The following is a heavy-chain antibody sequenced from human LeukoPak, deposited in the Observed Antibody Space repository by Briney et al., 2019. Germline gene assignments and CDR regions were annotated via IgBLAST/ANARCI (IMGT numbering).Heavy chain of an antibody. V-gene: IGHV3-74*01. Sequence: GGSLRLSCAASGFTFSSHWMHWVRQAPGKGLVWVSRINSDGSSISYADSVKGRFTISRDNAKNTLYLQMNSLRAEDTAVYYCAKAIAAAGYYAFDIWGQGTMVTVSS. CDR3: AKAIAAAGYYAFDI. CDR2: INSDGSSI. D-gene: IGHD6-13*01. CDR1: GFTFSSHW. J-gene: IGHJ3*02.